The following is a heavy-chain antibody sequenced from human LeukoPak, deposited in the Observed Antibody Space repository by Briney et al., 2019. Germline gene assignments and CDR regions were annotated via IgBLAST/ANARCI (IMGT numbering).Heavy chain of an antibody. CDR1: GYTFSSYG. J-gene: IGHJ4*02. D-gene: IGHD3-3*01. Sequence: ASVKVSCKASGYTFSSYGISWVRQAPGQGLEWVGWISAYNGNTNYAQKLQGRVTMTTDTSTSTAYMELRSLRSDDTAVYYCARASEGGGNTYYDFWSGYRTSYFDYWGQGTLVTVSS. CDR3: ARASEGGGNTYYDFWSGYRTSYFDY. V-gene: IGHV1-18*01. CDR2: ISAYNGNT.